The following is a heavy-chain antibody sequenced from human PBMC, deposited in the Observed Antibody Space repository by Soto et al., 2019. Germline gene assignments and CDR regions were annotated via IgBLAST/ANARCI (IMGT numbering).Heavy chain of an antibody. CDR1: GFTFSSYA. CDR2: ISHDGSIT. Sequence: GGSLRLSCAASGFTFSSYAMHWVRQAPGKGLEWVAVISHDGSITYYSDSVKGRFTMSRDNSNNTLFLQMSSLRSEDTAIYYCAKDEYWESHFYYFMDLWGKGTTVTVSS. CDR3: AKDEYWESHFYYFMDL. V-gene: IGHV3-30*15. J-gene: IGHJ6*03. D-gene: IGHD2-8*02.